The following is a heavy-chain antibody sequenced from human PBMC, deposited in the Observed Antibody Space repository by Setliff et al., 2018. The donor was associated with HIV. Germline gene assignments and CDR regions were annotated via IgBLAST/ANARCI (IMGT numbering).Heavy chain of an antibody. V-gene: IGHV3-15*01. CDR1: GYTFTDYG. J-gene: IGHJ4*02. CDR2: IKSNSDGGTS. CDR3: STGPSRVSDGIADF. Sequence: SCKASGYTFTDYGINWVRQAPGQGLEWVGRIKSNSDGGTSDYAAAVKDRFSLSRDDSKSILYLQMNSLEIEDTAVYFCSTGPSRVSDGIADFWGPGTLVTVSS.